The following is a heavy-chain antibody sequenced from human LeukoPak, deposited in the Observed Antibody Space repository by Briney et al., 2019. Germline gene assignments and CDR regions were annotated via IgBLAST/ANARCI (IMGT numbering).Heavy chain of an antibody. J-gene: IGHJ4*02. CDR1: GFPFSTYS. CDR2: ISSSSSPI. CDR3: ARRYGSGSYGVDY. D-gene: IGHD3-10*01. V-gene: IGHV3-48*02. Sequence: QPGGPLRLSCASSGFPFSTYSMNWVRQPQGKGLKGVSYISSSSSPIYYADSVMGRFTISRDNAKNSLYLQMNSLRDEDTAVYYCARRYGSGSYGVDYWGQGTLVTVSS.